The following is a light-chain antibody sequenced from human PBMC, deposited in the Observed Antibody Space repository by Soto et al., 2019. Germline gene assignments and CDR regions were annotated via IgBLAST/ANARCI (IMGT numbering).Light chain of an antibody. CDR1: QSISNR. CDR3: QQSYTTPIT. V-gene: IGKV1-39*01. J-gene: IGKJ3*01. CDR2: TAS. Sequence: DIQMTQSPSSLSASVGDRFTITCRASQSISNRLNWYQQQPGKAPKLLIYTASSLESGVPSRFSGSGSGTDFTLTSNSLQPEDFATYYCQQSYTTPITFGPGTKVDIK.